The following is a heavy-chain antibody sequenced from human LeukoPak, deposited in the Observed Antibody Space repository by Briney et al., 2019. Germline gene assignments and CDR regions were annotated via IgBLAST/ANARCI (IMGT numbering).Heavy chain of an antibody. J-gene: IGHJ6*04. CDR2: ISWDGGST. CDR3: AKDMGGRYYGSGSYWAYGMDV. D-gene: IGHD3-10*01. CDR1: GFTFDDYA. Sequence: GGSLRLSCAASGFTFDDYAMHWVRQAPGKGLEGVSLISWDGGSTYYADSVKGRFTISRDNSKNSLYLQMNSLRAEDTALYYCAKDMGGRYYGSGSYWAYGMDVWGKGTTVTVSS. V-gene: IGHV3-43D*04.